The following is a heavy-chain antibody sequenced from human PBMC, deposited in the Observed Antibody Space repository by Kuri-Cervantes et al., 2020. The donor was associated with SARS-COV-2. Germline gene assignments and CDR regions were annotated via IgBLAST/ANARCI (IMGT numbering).Heavy chain of an antibody. J-gene: IGHJ4*02. CDR1: GFTFSNYA. D-gene: IGHD6-13*01. V-gene: IGHV3-21*05. CDR2: ISSSSSYT. Sequence: GESLKISCAASGFTFSNYAIHWVRQAPGKGLEWVSYISSSSSYTNYADSVKGRFTISRDNAKNSLYLQMNSLRAEDTAVYYCARGSSWYSTGPYWGQGTLVTVSS. CDR3: ARGSSWYSTGPY.